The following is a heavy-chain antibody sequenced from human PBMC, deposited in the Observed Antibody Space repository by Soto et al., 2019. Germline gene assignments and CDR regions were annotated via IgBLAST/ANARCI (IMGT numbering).Heavy chain of an antibody. V-gene: IGHV4-59*08. CDR1: GGSISSYY. J-gene: IGHJ3*02. D-gene: IGHD2-8*01. Sequence: QVQLQESGPGLVKPSETLSLTCTVSGGSISSYYWSWIRQPPGKGLEWIGDIYYSGSTNYNPSLKGRVTISVDTSKNQFTLKLSSVTAADTAVYYCARQSRCTNGVCGNAFDIWGQGTMVTVSS. CDR3: ARQSRCTNGVCGNAFDI. CDR2: IYYSGST.